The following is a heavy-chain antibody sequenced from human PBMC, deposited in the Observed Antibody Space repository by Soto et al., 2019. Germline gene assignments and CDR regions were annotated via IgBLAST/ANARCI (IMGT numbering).Heavy chain of an antibody. V-gene: IGHV3-30-3*01. CDR2: ISYDGSNK. CDR3: ARVDD. J-gene: IGHJ4*02. Sequence: QVQLVESGGGVVQPGRSLRLSCAASGFTFSSYAMHWVRQAPGKGLEWVAVISYDGSNKYYADSVKGRFTISRDNSKNTLYLQTNSLRAEDTAVYYCARVDDVGQGTLVTVSS. CDR1: GFTFSSYA.